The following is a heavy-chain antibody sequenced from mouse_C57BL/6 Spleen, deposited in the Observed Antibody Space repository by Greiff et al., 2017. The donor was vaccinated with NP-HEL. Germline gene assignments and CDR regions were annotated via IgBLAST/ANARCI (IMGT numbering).Heavy chain of an antibody. J-gene: IGHJ2*01. Sequence: VQLQQPGAELVKPGASVKLSCKASGYTFTSYWMHWVKQRPGQGLEWIGMIHPNSGSTNYNEKFKSKATLTVDKSSSTAYMQLSSLTSEDSAVYYCAPYDYDARYFDYWGQGTTLTVSS. D-gene: IGHD2-4*01. CDR2: IHPNSGST. V-gene: IGHV1-64*01. CDR1: GYTFTSYW. CDR3: APYDYDARYFDY.